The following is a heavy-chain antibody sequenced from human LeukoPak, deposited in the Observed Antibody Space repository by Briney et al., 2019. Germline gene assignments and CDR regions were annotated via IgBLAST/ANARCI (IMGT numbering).Heavy chain of an antibody. Sequence: PGGSLRLSCAASGFTFSSYGMHWVRQAPGKGLEWVAFIRYDGSNKYYADSVKGRFTISRDNSKNTLYLQMNSLRAEDTAVYYCAEDVVGTTYYFDYWGQGTLVTVSS. CDR1: GFTFSSYG. CDR2: IRYDGSNK. V-gene: IGHV3-30*02. D-gene: IGHD1-1*01. CDR3: AEDVVGTTYYFDY. J-gene: IGHJ4*02.